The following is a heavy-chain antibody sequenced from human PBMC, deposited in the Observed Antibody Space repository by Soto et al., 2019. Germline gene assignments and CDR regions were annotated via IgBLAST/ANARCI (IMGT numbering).Heavy chain of an antibody. J-gene: IGHJ3*02. V-gene: IGHV3-7*01. CDR1: GFTFSSYW. D-gene: IGHD5-18*01. Sequence: PGGSLRLSCAASGFTFSSYWMSWVRQAPGKGLEWVANIKQDGSEKYYVDSVKGRFTISRDNAKNSLYLQMNSLRAEDTAVYYCARVSIQLWLGAFDIWGQGTMVTVSS. CDR2: IKQDGSEK. CDR3: ARVSIQLWLGAFDI.